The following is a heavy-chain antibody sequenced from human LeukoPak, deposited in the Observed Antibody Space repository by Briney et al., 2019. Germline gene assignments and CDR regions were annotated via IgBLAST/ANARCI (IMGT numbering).Heavy chain of an antibody. Sequence: SETLSLTCAVYGGSFSGYYWSWIRQPPGKGLEWIGEINHSGSPNYNPSLKSRVTISVDTSKNQFSLKLSSVTAADTAVYYCARRTVRVPRGWFDPWGQGTLVTVSS. V-gene: IGHV4-34*01. J-gene: IGHJ5*02. CDR3: ARRTVRVPRGWFDP. D-gene: IGHD1-1*01. CDR1: GGSFSGYY. CDR2: INHSGSP.